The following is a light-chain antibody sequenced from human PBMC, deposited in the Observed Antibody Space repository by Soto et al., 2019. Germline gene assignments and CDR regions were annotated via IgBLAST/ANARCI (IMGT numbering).Light chain of an antibody. Sequence: QSALTQPASVSGSPGQAITISCTGTSSDVGGYNYVSWYQQHPGQAPKLMIYDVSNRPSGVSNGFSGSKSGNTASLTISGLQAEDEADYYCSSYTGSSTPYVFGTGTKLTVL. CDR2: DVS. J-gene: IGLJ1*01. CDR1: SSDVGGYNY. CDR3: SSYTGSSTPYV. V-gene: IGLV2-14*01.